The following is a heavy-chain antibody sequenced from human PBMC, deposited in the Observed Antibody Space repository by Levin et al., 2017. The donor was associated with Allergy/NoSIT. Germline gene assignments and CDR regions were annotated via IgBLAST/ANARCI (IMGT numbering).Heavy chain of an antibody. Sequence: KISCKASGGTFSSYAISWVRQAPGQGLEWMGGIIPIFGTANYAQKFQGRVTITADESTSTAYMELSSLRSEDTAVYYCARDNCSGGSCYSGGYYYYGMDVWGQGTTVTVSS. D-gene: IGHD2-15*01. J-gene: IGHJ6*02. CDR2: IIPIFGTA. CDR1: GGTFSSYA. CDR3: ARDNCSGGSCYSGGYYYYGMDV. V-gene: IGHV1-69*01.